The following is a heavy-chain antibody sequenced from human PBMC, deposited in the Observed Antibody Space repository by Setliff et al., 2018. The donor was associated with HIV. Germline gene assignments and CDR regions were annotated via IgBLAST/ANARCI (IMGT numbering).Heavy chain of an antibody. J-gene: IGHJ4*02. CDR1: GGSFSGYH. CDR2: IDHSGST. D-gene: IGHD1-1*01. Sequence: SETLSLTCAVYGGSFSGYHWSWIRQSPGKGLEWIGEIDHSGSTDDNPSLKSRVTISVDTSKNQFSLKLSSVTAADTAVYYCARERSLITVRRNFDSWGQGTLVTVSS. CDR3: ARERSLITVRRNFDS. V-gene: IGHV4-34*01.